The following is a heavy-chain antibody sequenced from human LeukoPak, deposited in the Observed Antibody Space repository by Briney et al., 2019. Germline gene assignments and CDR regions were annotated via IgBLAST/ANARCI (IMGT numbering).Heavy chain of an antibody. V-gene: IGHV4-34*01. CDR3: ARSGYDYYYYYYYGMDV. CDR1: GGSFSGYY. Sequence: SETLSLTCAVYGGSFSGYYWSWIRQPPGKGLEWIGEINHSGSTNYNPSLKSRVTISVDTSKNQFSLKLSSVTAADTAVYYCARSGYDYYYYYYYGMDVWGQGTTVTVSS. CDR2: INHSGST. J-gene: IGHJ6*02. D-gene: IGHD5-12*01.